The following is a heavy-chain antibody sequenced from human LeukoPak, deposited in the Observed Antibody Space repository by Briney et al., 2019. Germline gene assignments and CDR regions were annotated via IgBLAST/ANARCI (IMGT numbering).Heavy chain of an antibody. CDR2: INHSGST. V-gene: IGHV4-34*01. CDR3: ATEWELLRAQRGLGFQQ. D-gene: IGHD1-26*01. Sequence: KPSETLSLTCAVYGGSFSGYYWSWLRQPPGKGLEWVVEINHSGSTNYNASLKSRVTISVDTSKNQFSLKLSSVTAADTAVYYCATEWELLRAQRGLGFQQWGQGTLVTVSS. J-gene: IGHJ1*01. CDR1: GGSFSGYY.